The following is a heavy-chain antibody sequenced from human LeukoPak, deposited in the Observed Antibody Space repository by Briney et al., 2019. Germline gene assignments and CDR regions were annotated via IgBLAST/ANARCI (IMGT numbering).Heavy chain of an antibody. CDR1: GGSFSGYY. CDR2: INHSGST. J-gene: IGHJ5*02. V-gene: IGHV4-34*01. CDR3: ARLSFSLITDDARFDP. Sequence: SETLSLTCAVYGGSFSGYYWSWIRQPPGKGLEWIGEINHSGSTNYNPSLKSRVTISVDTSENQFSLKLNSVTAADTAPYYCARLSFSLITDDARFDPWGQGTLVTVSS. D-gene: IGHD3-22*01.